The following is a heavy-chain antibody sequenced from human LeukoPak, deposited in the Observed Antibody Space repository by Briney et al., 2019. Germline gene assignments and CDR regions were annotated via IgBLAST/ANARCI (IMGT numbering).Heavy chain of an antibody. CDR3: TRGAGWLIDY. CDR2: MYSSGNT. D-gene: IGHD3-16*01. CDR1: GASISNYY. J-gene: IGHJ4*02. Sequence: PSETLSLTCTVSGASISNYYWTWIRQPAGKGLEWIGRMYSSGNTIYNPTLKSRVTMSVDTSKNQFSLTLSSVTAADTAVYYCTRGAGWLIDYWGQGILVTVSS. V-gene: IGHV4-4*07.